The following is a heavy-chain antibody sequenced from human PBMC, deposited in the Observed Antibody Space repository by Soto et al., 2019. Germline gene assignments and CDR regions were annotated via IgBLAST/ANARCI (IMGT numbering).Heavy chain of an antibody. V-gene: IGHV3-48*03. Sequence: GGSLRLSCAASGFTFSSYEMNWVRQAPGKGLEWVSYISSSGDTTHYAAPVKGRFTISRDIAKNSLSLQMNSLRAEDTAVYYCTAVRLLERSSAGAYFYYYGTDVWGQGTRVTVSS. CDR1: GFTFSSYE. CDR3: TAVRLLERSSAGAYFYYYGTDV. CDR2: ISSSGDTT. D-gene: IGHD3-3*01. J-gene: IGHJ6*02.